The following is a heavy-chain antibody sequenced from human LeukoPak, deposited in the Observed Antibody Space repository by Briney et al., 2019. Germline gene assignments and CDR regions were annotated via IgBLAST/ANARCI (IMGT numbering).Heavy chain of an antibody. D-gene: IGHD2-2*01. Sequence: SETLSLTCAVYGGSFSGSYWSWIPKPPGKGLKWIGEINHSGSTNYNPSLKSRVTISVDTSKNQFSLKLSSVTAADTAVYYCAIHIVVVPAAKKKNWFDPWGQGTLVTVSS. CDR1: GGSFSGSY. V-gene: IGHV4-34*01. CDR3: AIHIVVVPAAKKKNWFDP. CDR2: INHSGST. J-gene: IGHJ5*02.